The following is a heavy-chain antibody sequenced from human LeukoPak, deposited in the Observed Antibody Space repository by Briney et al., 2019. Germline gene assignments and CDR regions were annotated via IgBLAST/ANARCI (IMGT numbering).Heavy chain of an antibody. CDR2: IYYSGST. J-gene: IGHJ6*04. V-gene: IGHV4-39*07. Sequence: AETLSLTCTVAGGSISSSSYYWGWIRQPPGKGLEWIGSIYYSGSTYYNPSLKSRVTISVDTSKNQFSLKLSSVTAADTAVYYCARDYCSSTSCYVKGEPDVWGKGTTVTVSS. CDR1: GGSISSSSYY. D-gene: IGHD2-2*01. CDR3: ARDYCSSTSCYVKGEPDV.